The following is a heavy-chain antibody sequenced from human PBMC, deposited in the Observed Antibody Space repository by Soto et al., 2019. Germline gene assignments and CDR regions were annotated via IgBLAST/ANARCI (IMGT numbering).Heavy chain of an antibody. D-gene: IGHD2-15*01. CDR2: IYYSGDT. CDR1: GGSISSDSFY. J-gene: IGHJ6*02. CDR3: ARNQPXRYRSGGTCRPAYGMDV. Sequence: PSETLSLTCTVSGGSISSDSFYWAWIRQPPGKGLEWIGIIYYSGDTYYNPSLAGRLTMSVDTSNQFSLTLRSVTAADTALYYCARNQPXRYRSGGTCRPAYGMDVWGQGTTVTVSS. V-gene: IGHV4-39*01.